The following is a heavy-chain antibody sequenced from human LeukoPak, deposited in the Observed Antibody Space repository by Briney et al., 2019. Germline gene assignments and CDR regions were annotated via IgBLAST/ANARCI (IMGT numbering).Heavy chain of an antibody. CDR1: GYSFTNYG. Sequence: ASVKVSWKASGYSFTNYGITWVRQAPGQGLEWMGWISAYNGNTNYAQKFQGRVTMTTDTSTSTAYMEVRSLRSDDTAVYYCARDPPYYSSRWVYYYYGMDVWGQGTTVTVSS. D-gene: IGHD6-13*01. J-gene: IGHJ6*02. CDR2: ISAYNGNT. CDR3: ARDPPYYSSRWVYYYYGMDV. V-gene: IGHV1-18*01.